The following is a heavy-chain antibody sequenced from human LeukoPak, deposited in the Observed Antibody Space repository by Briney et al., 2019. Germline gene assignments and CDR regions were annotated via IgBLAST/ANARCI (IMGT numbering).Heavy chain of an antibody. D-gene: IGHD3-10*01. V-gene: IGHV4-30-4*01. CDR2: IHYSGST. CDR1: GGSISSGDYH. Sequence: SQTLSLTCTVSGGSISSGDYHWSWIRQPPGKGLEWIAYIHYSGSTYFNPPLKSRVSISLDTSKNQLSLKLRSVTAADTAVYYCARATGPGEGFDFWGQGTMVTVSS. J-gene: IGHJ3*01. CDR3: ARATGPGEGFDF.